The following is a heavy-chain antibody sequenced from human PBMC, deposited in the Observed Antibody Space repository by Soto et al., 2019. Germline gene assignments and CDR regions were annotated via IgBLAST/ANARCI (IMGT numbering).Heavy chain of an antibody. CDR3: AKDQGSSWYEIDY. D-gene: IGHD6-13*01. Sequence: EVQLLESGGGLVRPGGSLRLSCAASGFTFSNYAVTWVRPAPGKGLEWVSTISGSGGSTYYADSVKGRFTISRDNSKNTLYLQMNSLRAEDTAVYYCAKDQGSSWYEIDYWGQGTLVTVSS. CDR2: ISGSGGST. V-gene: IGHV3-23*01. J-gene: IGHJ4*02. CDR1: GFTFSNYA.